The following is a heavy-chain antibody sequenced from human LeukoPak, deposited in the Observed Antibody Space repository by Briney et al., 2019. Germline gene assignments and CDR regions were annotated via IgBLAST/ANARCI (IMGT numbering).Heavy chain of an antibody. CDR3: ASHEARDPYGVFDY. D-gene: IGHD4-17*01. Sequence: KPSETLSLTCTVSGYSISSGYYWGWIRQPPGKGLEWIGSIYHSGSTYYNPSLKSRVTISVDTSKNQFSLKLSSVTAADTAVYYCASHEARDPYGVFDYWGQGTLVTVSS. J-gene: IGHJ4*02. CDR2: IYHSGST. V-gene: IGHV4-38-2*02. CDR1: GYSISSGYY.